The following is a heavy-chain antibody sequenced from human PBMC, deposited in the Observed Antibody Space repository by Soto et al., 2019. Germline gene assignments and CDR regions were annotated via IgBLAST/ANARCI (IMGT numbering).Heavy chain of an antibody. J-gene: IGHJ6*02. Sequence: SETLSLTCNVSGGSLSSGTSYWTWIRQHPGEGLEWIGHIYFTGTTYSNPSLRSRLTISVDTSKNQFSLKLSSVTAADTAVYYCARDGYNYYYHGMDVWGQGTTVPVSS. D-gene: IGHD5-12*01. CDR1: GGSLSSGTSY. V-gene: IGHV4-31*03. CDR3: ARDGYNYYYHGMDV. CDR2: IYFTGTT.